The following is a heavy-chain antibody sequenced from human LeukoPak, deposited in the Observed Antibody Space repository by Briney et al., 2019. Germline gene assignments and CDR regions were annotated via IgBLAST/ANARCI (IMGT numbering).Heavy chain of an antibody. Sequence: KAGGSLRLSCAASGFTFSTYAMSWVRQAPGKGLEWVSLIGGSDGRTRYADSVKGRFTISRDNSKNTLYLEMNSLRAEDTAVYYCAKDSSSYDWGYMDVWGKGTTVTISS. V-gene: IGHV3-23*01. CDR1: GFTFSTYA. J-gene: IGHJ6*03. CDR2: IGGSDGRT. CDR3: AKDSSSYDWGYMDV. D-gene: IGHD3-22*01.